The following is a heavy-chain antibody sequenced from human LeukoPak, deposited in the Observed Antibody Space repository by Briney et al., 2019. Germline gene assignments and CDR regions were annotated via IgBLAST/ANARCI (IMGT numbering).Heavy chain of an antibody. CDR2: IYPGDSDT. D-gene: IGHD6-19*01. CDR3: ARNKVAGKKARYFDY. Sequence: GESLKISCKASGYTFTNYWIGWVRQMPGKGLEWMGIIYPGDSDTRYSPSFQGQVTISADKSISTAYLQWSSLKASDTAMYYCARNKVAGKKARYFDYWGQGTLVTVSS. J-gene: IGHJ4*02. V-gene: IGHV5-51*01. CDR1: GYTFTNYW.